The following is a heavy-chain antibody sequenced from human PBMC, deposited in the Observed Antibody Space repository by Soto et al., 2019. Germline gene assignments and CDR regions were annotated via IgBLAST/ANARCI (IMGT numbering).Heavy chain of an antibody. V-gene: IGHV3-74*01. J-gene: IGHJ4*02. CDR1: XXTFSSYW. D-gene: IGHD3-10*01. CDR2: INNEGSST. Sequence: EVQLVESGGGSVQPGGSLRLSCAVSXXTFSSYWMHWVRQAPGKGLVWVSRINNEGSSTGYADSVKGRFTISRDNTKNTMYLQMNSLRADDTAVYYCARVEGFGPLYDYWGQGTLVTVSS. CDR3: ARVEGFGPLYDY.